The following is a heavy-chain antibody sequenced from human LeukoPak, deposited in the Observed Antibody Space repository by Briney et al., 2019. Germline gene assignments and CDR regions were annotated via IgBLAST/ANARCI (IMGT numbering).Heavy chain of an antibody. D-gene: IGHD1-1*01. CDR3: AGPTGRNYYYYYGMDA. CDR2: VNSDGSVT. CDR1: GFAFSDSW. V-gene: IGHV3-74*01. Sequence: GGSLRLSCAASGFAFSDSWMHWVRQAPGKGLVWVSRVNSDGSVTTYADFVKGRFTHSRDNAKNTLYLQMNSLGAEDTAVYYCAGPTGRNYYYYYGMDAWGQGTTVTVSS. J-gene: IGHJ6*02.